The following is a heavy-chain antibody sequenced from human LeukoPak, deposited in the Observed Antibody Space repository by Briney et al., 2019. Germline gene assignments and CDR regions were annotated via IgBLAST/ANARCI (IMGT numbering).Heavy chain of an antibody. D-gene: IGHD2-2*01. Sequence: SVKVSCKASGGTFSSYAISWVRQAPGQGLERMGRIIPILGIANYAQKFQGRVTITADKSTSTAYMELSSLRSEDTAVYYCASPYCSSTSCYALNYYYYGMDVWGQGTTVTVSS. CDR1: GGTFSSYA. J-gene: IGHJ6*02. CDR3: ASPYCSSTSCYALNYYYYGMDV. V-gene: IGHV1-69*04. CDR2: IIPILGIA.